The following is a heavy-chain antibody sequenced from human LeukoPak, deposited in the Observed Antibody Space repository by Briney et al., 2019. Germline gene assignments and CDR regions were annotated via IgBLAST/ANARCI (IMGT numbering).Heavy chain of an antibody. J-gene: IGHJ4*02. CDR3: AILPIAAADPTLG. Sequence: ASVKVSCKASGYTFTSYDINWVRQATGQGLEWMGWMNPNSGNTGYAQKFQGRVTITRNTSISTAYMELSSLRSEDTAVYYCAILPIAAADPTLGGGQGPRVTVP. CDR2: MNPNSGNT. D-gene: IGHD6-25*01. V-gene: IGHV1-8*03. CDR1: GYTFTSYD.